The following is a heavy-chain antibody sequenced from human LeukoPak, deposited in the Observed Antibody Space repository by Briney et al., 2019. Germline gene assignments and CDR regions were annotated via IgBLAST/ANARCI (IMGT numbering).Heavy chain of an antibody. CDR1: GGSISSYY. V-gene: IGHV4-59*01. Sequence: SETLSLTCTVSGGSISSYYWSWIRQPPGKGLEWIGYIYYSGSTNYNPSLKSRVTISVDTSKNQFSLKLSSVTAADTAVYYCARDKGRYYYGSGSYLQLGKYYYYGMDVWGQGTTVTVSS. CDR3: ARDKGRYYYGSGSYLQLGKYYYYGMDV. D-gene: IGHD3-10*01. J-gene: IGHJ6*02. CDR2: IYYSGST.